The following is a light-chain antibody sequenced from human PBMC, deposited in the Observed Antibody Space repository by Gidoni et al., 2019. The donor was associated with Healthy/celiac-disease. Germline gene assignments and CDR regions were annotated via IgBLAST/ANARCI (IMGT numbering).Light chain of an antibody. Sequence: QSALTQPASVSVHPGQSITISCTGTSSDVASYNLVSWYQQHPGKAHNLMIYEVNKRPSGVSNRFSGSKSGNTASLTISGLQAEDEADYYCCSYAGSSTYVVFGGGTKLTVL. CDR2: EVN. CDR3: CSYAGSSTYVV. CDR1: SSDVASYNL. V-gene: IGLV2-23*02. J-gene: IGLJ2*01.